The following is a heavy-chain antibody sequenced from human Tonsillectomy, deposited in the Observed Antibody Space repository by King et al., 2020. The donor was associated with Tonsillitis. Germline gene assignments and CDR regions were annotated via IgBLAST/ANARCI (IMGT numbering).Heavy chain of an antibody. CDR1: GGTFSSYA. D-gene: IGHD6-13*01. V-gene: IGHV1-69*10. CDR2: IIPILGIP. Sequence: QLVQSGAEVKKPGSSVKVSCKTSGGTFSSYAVNWVRQAPGQGPEWMGGIIPILGIPNYAQKFQGRVTITADKSTSTAYMDLSSLRSEDTAVYYCARGGGSSSWSGYFQHWGQGTLVTVSS. CDR3: ARGGGSSSWSGYFQH. J-gene: IGHJ1*01.